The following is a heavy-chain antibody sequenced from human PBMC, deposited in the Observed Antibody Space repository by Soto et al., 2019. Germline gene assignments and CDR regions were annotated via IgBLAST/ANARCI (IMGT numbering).Heavy chain of an antibody. CDR1: GGSISSSSYY. D-gene: IGHD6-6*01. J-gene: IGHJ5*02. CDR2: IYYSGST. Sequence: SETLSLTCTVSGGSISSSSYYWGWIRQPPGKGLEWIGSIYYSGSTYYNPSLKSRVTISVDTSKNQFSLKLSSVTAADTAVYYCARHGAPYSSSAGWFDPWGQGTLVTVSS. CDR3: ARHGAPYSSSAGWFDP. V-gene: IGHV4-39*01.